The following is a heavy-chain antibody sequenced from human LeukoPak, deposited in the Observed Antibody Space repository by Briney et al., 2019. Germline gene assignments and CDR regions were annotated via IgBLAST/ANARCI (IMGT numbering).Heavy chain of an antibody. CDR3: ARAPAFGTVDY. Sequence: GGSLRLSCAASGFTFSSYAMSWVRQAPGKGLEWVANIKPDGSEKYPVDSVKGRFTVTRDNARNTLYLQMSRLRDDDSAVYYCARAPAFGTVDYWGQGTLVTVSS. D-gene: IGHD3-16*01. CDR2: IKPDGSEK. CDR1: GFTFSSYA. J-gene: IGHJ4*02. V-gene: IGHV3-7*01.